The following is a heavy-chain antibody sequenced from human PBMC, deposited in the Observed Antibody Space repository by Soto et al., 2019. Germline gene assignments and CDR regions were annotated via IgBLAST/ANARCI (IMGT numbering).Heavy chain of an antibody. CDR1: GFTFNSYA. V-gene: IGHV3-23*01. Sequence: GGSLRLSCAASGFTFNSYAMSWVRQTPGKGLEWVSGLSGSGDTAYYADSVRGRFTISRDNSKNTLYLQMNSLRVEDTAVYFCARGEVVPAAVGSFFDCWGQGTLGTVSS. CDR2: LSGSGDTA. D-gene: IGHD2-2*01. J-gene: IGHJ4*02. CDR3: ARGEVVPAAVGSFFDC.